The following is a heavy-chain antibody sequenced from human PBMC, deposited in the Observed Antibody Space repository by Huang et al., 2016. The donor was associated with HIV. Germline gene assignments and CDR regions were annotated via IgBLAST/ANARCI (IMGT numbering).Heavy chain of an antibody. D-gene: IGHD2-15*01. Sequence: QVQLVESGGGVVQPGRSLRLFCVASGFTFNNFGMHWVRQAPGKGLEWVAVISYEGRSGRYSESVNGRFTISRDNPMDTLYLQMNSLRPDDTAVYYCAKESRWYSDLDNWGQGTLVTVSS. CDR3: AKESRWYSDLDN. CDR1: GFTFNNFG. J-gene: IGHJ4*02. CDR2: ISYEGRSG. V-gene: IGHV3-30*18.